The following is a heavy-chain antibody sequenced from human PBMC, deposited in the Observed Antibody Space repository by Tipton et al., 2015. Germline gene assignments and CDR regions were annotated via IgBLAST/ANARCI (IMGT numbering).Heavy chain of an antibody. V-gene: IGHV4-61*02. J-gene: IGHJ5*02. D-gene: IGHD1-26*01. CDR2: IYTSGST. CDR1: GGSISSGSYY. Sequence: TLSLTCTVSGGSISSGSYYWSWIRQPAGKGLEWIGRIYTSGSTNYNPSLKSRVTISADTSKNQFSLKLTSATAADTAVYYCARELVGATITAIDPWGQGTLVTVSS. CDR3: ARELVGATITAIDP.